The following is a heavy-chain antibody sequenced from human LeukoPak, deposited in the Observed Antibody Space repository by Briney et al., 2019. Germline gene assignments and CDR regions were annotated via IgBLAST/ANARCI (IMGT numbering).Heavy chain of an antibody. Sequence: SETLSLTCTVSGGSISSYYWSWIRQPPGKGLEWIGYIYYSGSTDYIPSLKGRVSISVDTSKSQFSLRLTSVTAADTAVYYCARVGGPAVAGRVDYWGQGTLVTVSS. CDR1: GGSISSYY. D-gene: IGHD6-19*01. CDR2: IYYSGST. J-gene: IGHJ4*02. CDR3: ARVGGPAVAGRVDY. V-gene: IGHV4-59*06.